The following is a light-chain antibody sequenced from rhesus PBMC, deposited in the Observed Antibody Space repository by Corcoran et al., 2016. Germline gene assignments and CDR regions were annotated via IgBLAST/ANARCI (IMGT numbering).Light chain of an antibody. CDR1: QSISRW. V-gene: IGKV1-22*01. Sequence: DIQLTQSPSSLSASVGDTVTITCRARQSISRWLAWYQQRPGRAPNLLIYKTSTLQGGVPSKFRGSGSGTEFSLTISSLQSEDFAIDYCQQYNSRPFTFGPGTKLEI. CDR3: QQYNSRPFT. J-gene: IGKJ3*01. CDR2: KTS.